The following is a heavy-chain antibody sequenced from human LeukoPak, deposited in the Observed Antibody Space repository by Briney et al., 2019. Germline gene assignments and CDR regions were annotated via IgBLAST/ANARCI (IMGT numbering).Heavy chain of an antibody. D-gene: IGHD3-3*01. CDR3: ARGTTIFGVVSKWFDP. V-gene: IGHV4-34*01. CDR2: INHSGST. J-gene: IGHJ5*02. Sequence: SETLSLTCAVYGGSFSGYYWSWIRQPPGKGLEWIGEINHSGSTNYNPSLKSRVTISVDTSKNQFSLKLSSVTAADKAVYYCARGTTIFGVVSKWFDPWGQGTLVTVSS. CDR1: GGSFSGYY.